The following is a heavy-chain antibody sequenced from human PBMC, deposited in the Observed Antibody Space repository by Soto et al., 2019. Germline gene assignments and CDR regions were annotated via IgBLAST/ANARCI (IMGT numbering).Heavy chain of an antibody. D-gene: IGHD1-1*01. J-gene: IGHJ4*02. V-gene: IGHV4-39*01. Sequence: SACLSLTCTVAGNSISSSSSYWGWIRQPTGKGLEWIGSIYFSGNTYYNPSLKSRVTMSVDTSNNQFSLKLSSVTAADTAVYSCARRITGTSREFDYWGQGTLVTVSS. CDR2: IYFSGNT. CDR1: GNSISSSSSY. CDR3: ARRITGTSREFDY.